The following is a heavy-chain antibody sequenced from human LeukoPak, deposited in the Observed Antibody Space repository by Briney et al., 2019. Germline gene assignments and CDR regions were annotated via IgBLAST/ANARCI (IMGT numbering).Heavy chain of an antibody. Sequence: SETLSLTCTVSGGSISSSSYYWGWIRQPPGKGLEWIGSIYYSGSTYYNPSLKSRVTISVDTSKNQFSLKLSSVTAADTAVYYCARQTVWFGELLSHFDYWGQGTLVTVSS. CDR3: ARQTVWFGELLSHFDY. CDR1: GGSISSSSYY. V-gene: IGHV4-39*01. D-gene: IGHD3-10*01. J-gene: IGHJ4*02. CDR2: IYYSGST.